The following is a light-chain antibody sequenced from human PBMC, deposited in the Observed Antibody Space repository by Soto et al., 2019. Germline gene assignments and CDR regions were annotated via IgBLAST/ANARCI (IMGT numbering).Light chain of an antibody. CDR3: SSYTSSSTL. CDR1: SSDVGGYNY. J-gene: IGLJ3*02. V-gene: IGLV2-14*01. Sequence: QSVLTQPASVSGSPGQSITISCTGTSSDVGGYNYVSWYQQHPGKAPKLMIYEVSNRPSGVSNRFSGSKSGNTASLTISGXXXXXXXXXYCSSYTSSSTLFGGGTKLTVL. CDR2: EVS.